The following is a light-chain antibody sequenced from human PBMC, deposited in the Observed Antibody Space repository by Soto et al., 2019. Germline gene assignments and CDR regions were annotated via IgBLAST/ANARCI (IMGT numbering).Light chain of an antibody. J-gene: IGLJ3*02. V-gene: IGLV2-23*02. CDR2: EVS. CDR3: CSYAGSSTS. Sequence: QSVLTQPASVSGSPGQSITISCTGTSSDVGGYNYVSWYQQHPGKAPKLLIYEVSNRPSGVSNRFSGSKSGNTASLTISGLQAEDEADYYCCSYAGSSTSFGGGTKVTVL. CDR1: SSDVGGYNY.